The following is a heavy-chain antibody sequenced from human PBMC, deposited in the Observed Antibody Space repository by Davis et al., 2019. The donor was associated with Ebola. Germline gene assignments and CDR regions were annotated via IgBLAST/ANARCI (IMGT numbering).Heavy chain of an antibody. D-gene: IGHD2-15*01. CDR3: ARGPYYCSGGSCYSGYYGMDV. Sequence: PSETLSLTCAVYGGSFSGYYWSWIRQPPGKGLEWIGEINHSGSTNYNPSLKSRATISVDTSKNQFSLKLSSVTAADTAVYYCARGPYYCSGGSCYSGYYGMDVWGQGTTVTVSS. J-gene: IGHJ6*02. V-gene: IGHV4-34*01. CDR1: GGSFSGYY. CDR2: INHSGST.